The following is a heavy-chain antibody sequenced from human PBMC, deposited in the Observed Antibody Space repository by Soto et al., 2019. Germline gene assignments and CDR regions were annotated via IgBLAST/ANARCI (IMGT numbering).Heavy chain of an antibody. CDR3: METLTPMDV. J-gene: IGHJ6*02. CDR1: GFAFSGSG. CDR2: IRTKANSYAT. Sequence: EVQLVESGGGLVQPGGSLKLSCAAPGFAFSGSGIHWVRQASGKGLEWVGHIRTKANSYATEYAPSVRGRFTISRDDSKNTAYLQMASLKTEDTAVYYCMETLTPMDVWGQGTTVTVSS. D-gene: IGHD4-17*01. V-gene: IGHV3-73*01.